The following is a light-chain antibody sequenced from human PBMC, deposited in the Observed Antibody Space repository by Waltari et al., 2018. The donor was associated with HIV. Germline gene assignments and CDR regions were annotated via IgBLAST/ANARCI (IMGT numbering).Light chain of an antibody. Sequence: QSVLTQPPSVSGAPGQRVTVSCTGPGSNIGATYAVQWYQVLPGSAPKLLIHTNTARPSGVPDRFSGSKSGASASLAITGLQAEDEGDYYCQSFDSGLSAWVFGGGTKLTVL. J-gene: IGLJ3*02. CDR1: GSNIGATYA. V-gene: IGLV1-40*03. CDR2: TNT. CDR3: QSFDSGLSAWV.